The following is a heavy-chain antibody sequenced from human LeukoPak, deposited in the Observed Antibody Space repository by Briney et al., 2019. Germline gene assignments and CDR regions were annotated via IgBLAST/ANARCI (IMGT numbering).Heavy chain of an antibody. Sequence: SETLSLTCTVSGDSISSHYWTWIRQSPGKGLEWIGYIYYSGSTNYNPSLKSRVTISVDTSKNQFSLKLSSVTAADTAVYYCAREALNWGSSEWGQGTLVTVSS. CDR3: AREALNWGSSE. J-gene: IGHJ4*02. CDR1: GDSISSHY. D-gene: IGHD7-27*01. V-gene: IGHV4-59*11. CDR2: IYYSGST.